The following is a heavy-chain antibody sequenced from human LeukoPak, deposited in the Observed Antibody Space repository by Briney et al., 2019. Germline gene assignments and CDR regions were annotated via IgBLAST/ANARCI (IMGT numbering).Heavy chain of an antibody. CDR2: IYYIGST. CDR3: ARAELRYFDWAHDAFDI. J-gene: IGHJ3*02. V-gene: IGHV4-59*01. D-gene: IGHD3-9*01. Sequence: SETLSLTCTVSGGSISSYYWSWIRQPPGKGLEGIGYIYYIGSTNYNPSLKSRVTISIDTSKNQFSLKLSSVTAADTAVYYCARAELRYFDWAHDAFDIWGQGTMVTVSS. CDR1: GGSISSYY.